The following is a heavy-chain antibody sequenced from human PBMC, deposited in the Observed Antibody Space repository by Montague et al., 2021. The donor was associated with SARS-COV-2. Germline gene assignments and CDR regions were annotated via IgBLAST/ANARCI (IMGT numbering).Heavy chain of an antibody. CDR3: ARGGFNHGFDV. CDR1: GFNFRSYY. J-gene: IGHJ3*01. V-gene: IGHV3-74*01. Sequence: SLRLSCAASGFNFRSYYIHWVRQAPGSGLVWVSRIDNDGRGTIYADSVKGRFTISRDNAKNTRFLQMNSLRADDTAVYYCARGGFNHGFDVWGQGTVVTVSS. CDR2: IDNDGRGT.